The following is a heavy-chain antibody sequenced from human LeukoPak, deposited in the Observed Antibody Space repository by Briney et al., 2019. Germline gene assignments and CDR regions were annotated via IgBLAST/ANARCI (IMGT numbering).Heavy chain of an antibody. D-gene: IGHD5-24*01. CDR1: GFTFSSYE. Sequence: GGSLRLSCAASGFTFSSYEMNWVRQAPGKGLEWVSYISSSSSTIYHADSVKGRFTISRDNAKNSLYLQMNSLRAEDTAVYYCARSDGYPPNYYYGMDVWGQGTTATVSS. CDR3: ARSDGYPPNYYYGMDV. CDR2: ISSSSSTI. V-gene: IGHV3-48*03. J-gene: IGHJ6*02.